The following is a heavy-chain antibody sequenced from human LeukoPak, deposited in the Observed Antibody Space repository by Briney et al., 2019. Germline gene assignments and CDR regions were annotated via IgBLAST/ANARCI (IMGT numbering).Heavy chain of an antibody. CDR1: GGSLSSSSYY. Sequence: SETLSLTCTVSGGSLSSSSYYWGWIRQPPGKGLEWIGSIYYSGSTYYNPSLKSRVTISVDTSKNQFSLKLSSVTAADTAVYYCASVQLGYWGQGTLVTVSS. V-gene: IGHV4-39*01. CDR2: IYYSGST. CDR3: ASVQLGY. D-gene: IGHD1-1*01. J-gene: IGHJ4*02.